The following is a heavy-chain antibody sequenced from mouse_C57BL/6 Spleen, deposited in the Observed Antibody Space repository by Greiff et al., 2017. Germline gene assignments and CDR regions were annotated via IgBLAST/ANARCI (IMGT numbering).Heavy chain of an antibody. Sequence: QVQLQQPGAELVKPGASVKLSCKASGYTFTSYWMHWVKQRPGRGLEWIGRIDPNSGGTKYNEKFKSKATLTVDKPSSTAYMQLSSLTSEDSAVYYCARSPPDRWLLLYAMDYWGQGTSVTVSS. CDR1: GYTFTSYW. D-gene: IGHD2-3*01. J-gene: IGHJ4*01. V-gene: IGHV1-72*01. CDR3: ARSPPDRWLLLYAMDY. CDR2: IDPNSGGT.